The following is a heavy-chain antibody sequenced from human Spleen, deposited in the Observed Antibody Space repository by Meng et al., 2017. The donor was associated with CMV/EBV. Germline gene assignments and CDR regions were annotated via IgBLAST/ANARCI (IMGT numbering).Heavy chain of an antibody. D-gene: IGHD3-3*01. CDR2: IRSKANSYAT. CDR3: AKDFGRSLGYFDY. Sequence: GESLKISCAASGFTFSGSAMHWVRQASGKGLEWVGRIRSKANSYATAYAASVKGRFTISRDDSKNTAYLQMNSLKTEDTAVFYCAKDFGRSLGYFDYWGQGTLVTVSS. J-gene: IGHJ4*02. CDR1: GFTFSGSA. V-gene: IGHV3-73*01.